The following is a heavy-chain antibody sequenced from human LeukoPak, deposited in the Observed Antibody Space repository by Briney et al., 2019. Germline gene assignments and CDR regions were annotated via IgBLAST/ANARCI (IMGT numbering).Heavy chain of an antibody. V-gene: IGHV3-66*02. CDR2: IYRDSTT. CDR3: AREEWELLYY. Sequence: GGSLRLSCAVSGFTVSSDYMSWVRQAPGKGLEWVSVIYRDSTTYYTDSVKGRFTISRDNSKNTLYLQMNSLRPEDTAVYYCAREEWELLYYWGQGTLVTVSS. D-gene: IGHD1-26*01. J-gene: IGHJ4*02. CDR1: GFTVSSDY.